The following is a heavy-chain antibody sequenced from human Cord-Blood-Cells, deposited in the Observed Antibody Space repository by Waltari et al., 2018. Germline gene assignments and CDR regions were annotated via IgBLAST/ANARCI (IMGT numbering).Heavy chain of an antibody. Sequence: QVQLVQSGTEVKKPGASVKVSCKASGYTFTGYYMHWVRQAPGQCLEWMRWVKANVGGTNLADNLEDRVAMTRDTTNSTANMGLSWLRTDNTAVEYCARVHGRLPYSLVDCWGHGTLVTGSS. CDR2: VKANVGGT. D-gene: IGHD2-15*01. CDR1: GYTFTGYY. CDR3: ARVHGRLPYSLVDC. J-gene: IGHJ4*01. V-gene: IGHV1-2*07.